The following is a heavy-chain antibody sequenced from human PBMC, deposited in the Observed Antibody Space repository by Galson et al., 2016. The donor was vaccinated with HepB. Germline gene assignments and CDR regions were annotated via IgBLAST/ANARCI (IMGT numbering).Heavy chain of an antibody. CDR1: GFTFSSYS. J-gene: IGHJ4*02. CDR2: ISGDSNYI. Sequence: SLRLSCAGSGFTFSSYSMNWVRQAPGKGLEWVSSISGDSNYIYYADSMKGRFAISRDNAKNSLFLEMNSLRAEDTAVYYCATMTTLTTGDFWGQGTLVTVSS. D-gene: IGHD4-17*01. CDR3: ATMTTLTTGDF. V-gene: IGHV3-21*01.